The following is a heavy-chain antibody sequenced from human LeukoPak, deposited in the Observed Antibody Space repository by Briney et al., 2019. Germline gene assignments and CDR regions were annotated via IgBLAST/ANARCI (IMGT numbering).Heavy chain of an antibody. V-gene: IGHV3-23*01. J-gene: IGHJ4*02. CDR1: GFIFSNYA. D-gene: IGHD3-22*01. CDR2: ISDSGGRT. CDR3: AKDMSSGYYGSRYFDS. Sequence: PGGSLRLSCAASGFIFSNYAMTWVRQAPGKGLEWVSGISDSGGRTYYADSVKGRLTTSRDNSKNTLYLQMNSLRAEDTAVYYCAKDMSSGYYGSRYFDSWGQGTLVTVSS.